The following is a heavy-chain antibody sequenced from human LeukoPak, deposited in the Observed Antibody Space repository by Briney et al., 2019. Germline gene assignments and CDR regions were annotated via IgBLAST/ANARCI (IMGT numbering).Heavy chain of an antibody. CDR2: INSGNSNI. Sequence: GGSLRLSCAASGFTFSSYGMSWVRQAPGKGLEWVSSINSGNSNIYYADSVRGRFTISRDNAKNLLYLQMNRLRAEDTAVYYCAKMLATIGFGHYFDYWGQGTLVTVSS. CDR1: GFTFSSYG. V-gene: IGHV3-21*01. D-gene: IGHD5-12*01. J-gene: IGHJ4*02. CDR3: AKMLATIGFGHYFDY.